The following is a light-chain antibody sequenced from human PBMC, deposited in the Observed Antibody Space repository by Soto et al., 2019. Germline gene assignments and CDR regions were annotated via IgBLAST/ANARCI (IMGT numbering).Light chain of an antibody. CDR2: GAS. CDR3: QQYGSSPET. V-gene: IGKV3-20*01. J-gene: IGKJ1*01. Sequence: EIVLTQSPGTLSLSPGERATLSCRARQSVSSSYLAWYQQKPGQAPRLLIYGASSRATGIPDRFSGSGSGTDFTLTISRLEPEDFAVYYCQQYGSSPETFGQGNKVEI. CDR1: QSVSSSY.